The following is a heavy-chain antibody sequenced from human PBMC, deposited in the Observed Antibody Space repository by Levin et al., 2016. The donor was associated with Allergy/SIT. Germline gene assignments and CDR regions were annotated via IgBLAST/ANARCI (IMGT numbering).Heavy chain of an antibody. J-gene: IGHJ4*02. V-gene: IGHV4-30-2*01. CDR3: ARGGYSAYDSFDY. D-gene: IGHD5-12*01. CDR2: IFDSGNT. Sequence: PGKGLEWIGYIFDSGNTYYNPSLKSRVTISVDRSKNQFSLKLTSVTAADTAVYYCARGGYSAYDSFDYWGQGTLVTVSS.